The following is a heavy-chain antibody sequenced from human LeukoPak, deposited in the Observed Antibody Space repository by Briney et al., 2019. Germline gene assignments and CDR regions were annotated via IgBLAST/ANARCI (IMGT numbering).Heavy chain of an antibody. CDR1: GGSISSSSYY. D-gene: IGHD1-26*01. V-gene: IGHV4-39*07. CDR3: ATLWRLGASTGEAFDI. J-gene: IGHJ3*02. CDR2: IYYSGST. Sequence: SETLSLTCTVSGGSISSSSYYWGWIRQPPGKGLEWIGSIYYSGSTYYNPSLKSRVTMSVDTSKNQFSLKLNSVTAADTAVYYCATLWRLGASTGEAFDIWGQGTMVTVSS.